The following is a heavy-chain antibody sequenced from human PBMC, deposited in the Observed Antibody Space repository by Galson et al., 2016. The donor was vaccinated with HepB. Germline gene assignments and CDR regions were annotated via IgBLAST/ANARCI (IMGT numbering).Heavy chain of an antibody. CDR2: FYSSGTK. D-gene: IGHD3-10*01. CDR3: ARDLGSGRSDY. V-gene: IGHV3-53*01. J-gene: IGHJ4*02. Sequence: SLRLSCAASGFTVSSSCMTRVRQAPGKGLQWISVFYSSGTKYVANSVQGRFTISRDTSMNTLYLQVHSLKDVDTAVYFCARDLGSGRSDYWGQGTLVTVSS. CDR1: GFTVSSSC.